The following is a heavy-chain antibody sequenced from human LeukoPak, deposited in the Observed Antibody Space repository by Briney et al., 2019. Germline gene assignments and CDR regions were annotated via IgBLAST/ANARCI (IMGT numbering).Heavy chain of an antibody. J-gene: IGHJ6*02. Sequence: PGRSLRLSCAASGFTFSSYAMHWVRQAPGKGLEWVAVIWYDGSNKYYADSVKGRFTISRDNSKNTLYLQMNSLRAEDTAVYYCARDPGIWPIVVVVAANYYGMDVWGQGTTVTVSS. CDR1: GFTFSSYA. CDR3: ARDPGIWPIVVVVAANYYGMDV. CDR2: IWYDGSNK. D-gene: IGHD2-15*01. V-gene: IGHV3-33*08.